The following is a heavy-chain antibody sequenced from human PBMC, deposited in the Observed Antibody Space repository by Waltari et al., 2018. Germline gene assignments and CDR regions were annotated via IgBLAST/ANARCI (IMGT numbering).Heavy chain of an antibody. CDR2: ISSSSSTI. V-gene: IGHV3-48*01. Sequence: VQLVESGGGLVQHGGSLSIYCAASGFTFSSYSMNWVRQAPGKGLEWVSYISSSSSTIYYADSVKGRFTISRDNAKNSLYLQMNSLRAEDTAVYYCATIYQEDVWGQGTTVTVSS. CDR1: GFTFSSYS. D-gene: IGHD2-2*01. CDR3: ATIYQEDV. J-gene: IGHJ6*02.